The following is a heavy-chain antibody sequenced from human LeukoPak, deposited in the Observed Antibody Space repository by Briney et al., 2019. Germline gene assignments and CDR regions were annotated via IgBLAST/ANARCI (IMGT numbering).Heavy chain of an antibody. J-gene: IGHJ3*02. V-gene: IGHV4-59*01. CDR2: IYYSGST. D-gene: IGHD3-22*01. CDR3: ARDAMIVPQQYAFDI. Sequence: PSETLSLTCTVSGGSISSYFWSWLRQPPGKGLEWIGYIYYSGSTNYNPSLKSRVTISVDTSKNQFSLKLSSVTAADTAVYYCARDAMIVPQQYAFDIWGQGTMVTVSS. CDR1: GGSISSYF.